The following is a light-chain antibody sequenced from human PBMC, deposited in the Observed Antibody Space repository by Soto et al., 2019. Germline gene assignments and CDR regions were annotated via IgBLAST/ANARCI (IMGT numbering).Light chain of an antibody. CDR1: QSVSSN. J-gene: IGKJ1*01. CDR2: GAS. CDR3: QQYGSSPT. V-gene: IGKV3-15*01. Sequence: EIMITQSPATLTVSPGERATHSCRASQSVSSNLAWYQQKPGQATRLLIYGASTRATGIPARFSGSGSGTDFTLTISRLEPEDFAVYYCQQYGSSPTFGQGTKVDIK.